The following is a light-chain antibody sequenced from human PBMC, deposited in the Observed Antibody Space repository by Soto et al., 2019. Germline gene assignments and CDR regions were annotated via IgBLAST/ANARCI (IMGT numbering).Light chain of an antibody. Sequence: DIDMTKSTSTLSASVGDRVTLSCRASQSVSSNLAWYQHKPGQTPRLLIYDTSTRATGVPARFSGSRSGPEFTLTINSLQSEDFAIYYCQPSSNWPLTFGGGTTVDIK. V-gene: IGKV3-15*01. CDR3: QPSSNWPLT. J-gene: IGKJ4*01. CDR1: QSVSSN. CDR2: DTS.